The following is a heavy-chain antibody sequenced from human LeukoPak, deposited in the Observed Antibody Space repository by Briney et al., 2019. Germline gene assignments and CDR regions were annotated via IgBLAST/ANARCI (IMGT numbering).Heavy chain of an antibody. J-gene: IGHJ4*02. CDR2: ISGSGGGT. CDR3: AKDVSSWSRPVFDY. Sequence: GGSLRLPCVAPRFTFSAYAMSWVRQAPGKGLEWVSGISGSGGGTYYADSVKGRFTISRDNSKNTLYLQMNSLRAEDTAVYYCAKDVSSWSRPVFDYWGQGNLVTVSS. CDR1: RFTFSAYA. V-gene: IGHV3-23*01. D-gene: IGHD6-13*01.